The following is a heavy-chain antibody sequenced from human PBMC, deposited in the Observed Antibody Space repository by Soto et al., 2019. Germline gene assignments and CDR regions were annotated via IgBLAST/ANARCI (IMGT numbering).Heavy chain of an antibody. V-gene: IGHV3-7*01. CDR1: GFTFSIYW. D-gene: IGHD3-16*01. Sequence: EVKVVESGGGLVQPGGSLRLSCAASGFTFSIYWMSWVRQAPGKGLEWVANIKQDGTEKYYVDSVKGRFTISRDNANNSLYLQMNSLRAEDTAVYYFARRGAGFGFWGQGTLVTVSS. CDR2: IKQDGTEK. CDR3: ARRGAGFGF. J-gene: IGHJ4*02.